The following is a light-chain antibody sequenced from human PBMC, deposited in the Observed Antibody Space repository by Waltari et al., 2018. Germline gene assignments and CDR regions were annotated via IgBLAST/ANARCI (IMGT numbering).Light chain of an antibody. CDR2: DDS. CDR3: HVWDVNSDHYI. V-gene: IGLV3-21*02. CDR1: NLGATS. Sequence: SYVLTQAPSVSVAPGQTARITCGGHNLGATSVHWYQQKPGQPPAMVVYDDSDRPSGIPERFSGSNSGNTATLTISRVEAGDEADYYCHVWDVNSDHYIFGSGTTVTVL. J-gene: IGLJ1*01.